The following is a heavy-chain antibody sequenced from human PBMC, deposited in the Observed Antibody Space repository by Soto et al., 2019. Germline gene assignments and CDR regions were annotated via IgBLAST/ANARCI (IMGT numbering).Heavy chain of an antibody. CDR1: GFTFSSYA. V-gene: IGHV3-9*01. J-gene: IGHJ3*02. D-gene: IGHD3-22*01. CDR3: AKDSGSSGSDAFDI. Sequence: GGSLRLSCAASGFTFSSYAMSWVRQAPGKGLEWVSGISWNSGSIGYADSVKGRFTISRDNAKNSLYLQMNSLRAEDTALYYCAKDSGSSGSDAFDIWGQGTMVTVSS. CDR2: ISWNSGSI.